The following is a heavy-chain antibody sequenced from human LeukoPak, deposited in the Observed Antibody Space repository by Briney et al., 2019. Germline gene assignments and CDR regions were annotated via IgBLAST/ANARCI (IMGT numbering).Heavy chain of an antibody. CDR3: ARLTMFRGVIMIIDY. Sequence: GESLKISCKCSGCSFTSYWIGWVRQMPGKGLEWMGIIYPGDSDTRYSPSFQGQVTISADKSINTAYLQWSSLKASDSAMYYCARLTMFRGVIMIIDYWGQGTLVTVSS. J-gene: IGHJ4*02. CDR1: GCSFTSYW. CDR2: IYPGDSDT. D-gene: IGHD3-10*01. V-gene: IGHV5-51*01.